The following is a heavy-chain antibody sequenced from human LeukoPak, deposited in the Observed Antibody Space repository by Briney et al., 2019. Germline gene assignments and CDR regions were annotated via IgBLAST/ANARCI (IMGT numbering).Heavy chain of an antibody. CDR3: ARDPSGQAESSSWYSPTDY. D-gene: IGHD6-13*01. CDR2: ISSSGSTI. J-gene: IGHJ4*02. CDR1: GFTFSDYY. Sequence: GGSLRLSCAASGFTFSDYYMSWIRQAPGKGLEWVSYISSSGSTIYYADSVKGRFTISRDNAKNSLYLQMNSLRAEDTAVYYCARDPSGQAESSSWYSPTDYWGQGTLVTVSS. V-gene: IGHV3-11*01.